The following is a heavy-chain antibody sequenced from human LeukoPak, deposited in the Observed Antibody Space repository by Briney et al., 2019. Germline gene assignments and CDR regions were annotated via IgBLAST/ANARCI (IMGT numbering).Heavy chain of an antibody. CDR3: ARSRVGEFEDAFDI. CDR1: SGSISTYY. CDR2: IYYSGST. D-gene: IGHD3-10*01. V-gene: IGHV4-59*01. J-gene: IGHJ3*02. Sequence: SETLSLTCTVSSGSISTYYWSWIRQPPGKGLGWIGYIYYSGSTNYNPSLTSRVTISVDTSKNQFSLKLSSVTAADTAVYYCARSRVGEFEDAFDIWGQGTMVTVSS.